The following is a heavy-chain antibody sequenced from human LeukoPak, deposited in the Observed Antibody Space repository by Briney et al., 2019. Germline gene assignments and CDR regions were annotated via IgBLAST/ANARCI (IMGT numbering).Heavy chain of an antibody. V-gene: IGHV4-34*01. CDR2: INHSGST. CDR1: DGSFSGYN. Sequence: PSETLSFTCAAYDGSFSGYNWRWLRQPPGKGQEGGGEINHSGSTNYNPSLKSRVTISLDTSKSQFSLKVRYVTAADTAVYYCARGLNDSWTGENYWGQGTLVTVSS. CDR3: ARGLNDSWTGENY. J-gene: IGHJ4*02. D-gene: IGHD3-3*01.